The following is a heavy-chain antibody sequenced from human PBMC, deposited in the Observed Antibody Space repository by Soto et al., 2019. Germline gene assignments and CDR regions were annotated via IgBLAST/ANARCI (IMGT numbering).Heavy chain of an antibody. Sequence: GESLKISCQGSGYSFTDHWIGWVRQMPGKGLEWVGIIYPGDSDTRYSPYFQGQITTSVDKSINTAYLQWSSLKASDTAVYYCARHRYINNLLFAFDVWGQGTMVTVSS. D-gene: IGHD1-1*01. CDR1: GYSFTDHW. J-gene: IGHJ3*01. CDR3: ARHRYINNLLFAFDV. V-gene: IGHV5-51*01. CDR2: IYPGDSDT.